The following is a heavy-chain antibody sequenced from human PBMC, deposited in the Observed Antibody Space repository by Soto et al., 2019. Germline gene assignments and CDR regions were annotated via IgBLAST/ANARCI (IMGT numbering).Heavy chain of an antibody. V-gene: IGHV3-23*01. CDR3: AKSPRLLRFLEWLLAYFDY. CDR2: ISGSGGST. CDR1: GFTFSSYA. D-gene: IGHD3-3*01. Sequence: PGGSLILSCAASGFTFSSYAMSWVRPAPGKGLEWVSAISGSGGSTYYADSVKGRFTISRDNSKNTLYLQMNSLRAEDTAVYYCAKSPRLLRFLEWLLAYFDYWGQGTLVTVSS. J-gene: IGHJ4*02.